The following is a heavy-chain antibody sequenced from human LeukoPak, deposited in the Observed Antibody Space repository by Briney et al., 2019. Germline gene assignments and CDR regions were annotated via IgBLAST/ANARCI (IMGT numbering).Heavy chain of an antibody. CDR2: ISAYNGNT. CDR3: ARGLQENLAWLQAFSAFDI. J-gene: IGHJ3*02. Sequence: ASIKVSCKASDYTFTTYDIRWVRQAPGQGLEWMGWISAYNGNTNYAQKLQGRVTMTTDTSTSAAYMELRSLRSDDTAVYYCARGLQENLAWLQAFSAFDIWGQGTMVTVSS. CDR1: DYTFTTYD. V-gene: IGHV1-18*01. D-gene: IGHD5-12*01.